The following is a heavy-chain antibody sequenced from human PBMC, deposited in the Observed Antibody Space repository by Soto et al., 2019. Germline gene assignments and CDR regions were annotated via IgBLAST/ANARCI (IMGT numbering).Heavy chain of an antibody. J-gene: IGHJ3*02. CDR1: GFTFNDAW. D-gene: IGHD2-2*01. CDR2: IKTKTDGGTT. Sequence: SLRLSCAASGFTFNDAWMTWVRQAPGKGLEWVGRIKTKTDGGTTDYAAPVKGRFTISRDDSKNTVYLQMNSLKIEDTGVYYCTTERCTGTNCYVKNAFDSWGQGTMVTVSS. CDR3: TTERCTGTNCYVKNAFDS. V-gene: IGHV3-15*01.